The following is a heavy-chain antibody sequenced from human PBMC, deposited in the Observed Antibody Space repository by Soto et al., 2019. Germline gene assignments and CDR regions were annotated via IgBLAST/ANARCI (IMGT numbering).Heavy chain of an antibody. CDR2: ISWNSGSI. D-gene: IGHD2-15*01. J-gene: IGHJ3*02. CDR3: AKESVVVAAAI. CDR1: GFTFDDYA. V-gene: IGHV3-9*01. Sequence: GGSLRLSCAASGFTFDDYAMHWVRQAPGKGLEWVSGISWNSGSIGYADSVKGRFTISRDNAKNSLYLQMNSLRAEDTALYYCAKESVVVAAAIWGQGTMVTVSS.